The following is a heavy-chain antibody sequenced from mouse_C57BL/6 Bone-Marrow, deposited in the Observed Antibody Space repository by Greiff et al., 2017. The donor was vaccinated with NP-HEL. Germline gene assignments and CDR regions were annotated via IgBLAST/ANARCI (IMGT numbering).Heavy chain of an antibody. J-gene: IGHJ1*03. CDR1: GYTFTSYW. CDR3: ARGPYYYGSRGDWYFDV. CDR2: IHPNSGST. D-gene: IGHD1-1*01. V-gene: IGHV1-64*01. Sequence: QVQLQQPGAELVKPGASVKLSCKASGYTFTSYWMHWVKQRPGQGLEWIGMIHPNSGSTNYNEKFKSKATLTVDKASSTAYMQLSSLTSEDSAVYYSARGPYYYGSRGDWYFDVWGTGTTVTVSS.